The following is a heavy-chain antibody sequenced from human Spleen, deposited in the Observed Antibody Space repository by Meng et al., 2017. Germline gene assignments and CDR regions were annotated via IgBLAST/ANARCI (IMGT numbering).Heavy chain of an antibody. CDR3: VHSEVTTYYFDY. J-gene: IGHJ4*02. V-gene: IGHV2-5*01. Sequence: QITLKESGPTLLKPTQTLTLTCTFSGFSLFTNGVGVGWIRQPPGKAPEWLALIYWNDDGRYSPSLKSRLTITKDISRNQVVLTMTNMDPVDTATYYCVHSEVTTYYFDYWGQGILVTVSS. CDR2: IYWNDDG. D-gene: IGHD4-17*01. CDR1: GFSLFTNGVG.